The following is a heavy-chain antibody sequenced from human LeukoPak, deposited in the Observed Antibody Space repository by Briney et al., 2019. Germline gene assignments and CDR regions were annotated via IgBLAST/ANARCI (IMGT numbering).Heavy chain of an antibody. Sequence: GASVKVSCKASGYTFTSYYMHWVRQAPGQGLEWMGIINPSGGSTSYAQKFQGRVTMTRDMSTSTVYMELSSLRSEDTAVYYCASQYCGGDCPPYYYYYMDVWGKGTTVTVSS. J-gene: IGHJ6*03. D-gene: IGHD2-21*02. V-gene: IGHV1-46*01. CDR3: ASQYCGGDCPPYYYYYMDV. CDR1: GYTFTSYY. CDR2: INPSGGST.